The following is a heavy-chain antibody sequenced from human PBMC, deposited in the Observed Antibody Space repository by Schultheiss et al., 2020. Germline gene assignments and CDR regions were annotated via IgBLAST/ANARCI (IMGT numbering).Heavy chain of an antibody. D-gene: IGHD6-25*01. Sequence: GESLRLSCAASGFTVSSSYMSWVRQAPGKGLEWVSILYGGGGKYYADSVKGRFTISRDNSKNTLYLQMNSLRAEDTAVYFCAKCRRLNPCDYFGYWGLGTLVTGSS. CDR1: GFTVSSSY. J-gene: IGHJ4*02. CDR3: AKCRRLNPCDYFGY. CDR2: LYGGGGK. V-gene: IGHV3-53*05.